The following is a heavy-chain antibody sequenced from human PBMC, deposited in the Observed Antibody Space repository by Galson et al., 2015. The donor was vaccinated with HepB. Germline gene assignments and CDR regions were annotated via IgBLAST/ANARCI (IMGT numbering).Heavy chain of an antibody. CDR1: HGSINNYY. CDR3: ARHPGRGSVGYAFDL. CDR2: IYYNGDT. V-gene: IGHV4-59*08. Sequence: ETLSLTCSVSHGSINNYYWSWIRQSPGNRLEWFGYIYYNGDTTYNPSLGYRVGMSVDTSINQVSLWLTSVTAADTAVYYCARHPGRGSVGYAFDLWGQGTLVTVSA. D-gene: IGHD5-12*01. J-gene: IGHJ4*02.